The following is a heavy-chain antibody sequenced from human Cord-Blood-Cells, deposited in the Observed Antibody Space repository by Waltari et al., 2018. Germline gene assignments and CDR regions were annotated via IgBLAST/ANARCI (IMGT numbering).Heavy chain of an antibody. D-gene: IGHD2-2*01. J-gene: IGHJ4*02. CDR1: GGTFSSYA. V-gene: IGHV1-69*09. Sequence: QVQLVQSGAEVKKPGSSVKVSCQASGGTFSSYAISWVRQATGQGLEWMGRIIPILGIANYAQKFQGRVTITADKSTSTAYMELSSLRSEDTAVYYCARDEVVPAAMDYWGQGTLVIVSS. CDR2: IIPILGIA. CDR3: ARDEVVPAAMDY.